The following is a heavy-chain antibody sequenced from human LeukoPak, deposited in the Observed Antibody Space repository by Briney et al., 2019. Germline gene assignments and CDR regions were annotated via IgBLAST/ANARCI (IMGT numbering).Heavy chain of an antibody. J-gene: IGHJ6*02. CDR3: ARGYCSSTSCYFWGYYYGMDV. D-gene: IGHD2-2*01. CDR1: GGSFSGYY. V-gene: IGHV4-34*01. CDR2: INHSGST. Sequence: PSETLSLTCAVYGGSFSGYYWSWIRQPPGKGLEWIGEINHSGSTNYNPSLKSRVTISVDTSKNQFSLKLSSVTAADTAVYYCARGYCSSTSCYFWGYYYGMDVWGQETTVTVSS.